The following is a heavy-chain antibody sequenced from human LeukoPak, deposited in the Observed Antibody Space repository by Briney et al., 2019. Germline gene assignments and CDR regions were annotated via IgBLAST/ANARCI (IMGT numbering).Heavy chain of an antibody. J-gene: IGHJ4*02. Sequence: PSETLSLTCTVSGGFINSYYWSWIRQPPGKGLEWIGYIHYSGSTNYNPSLKSRITISVDTSKNQFSLRLNSVTAADTAVYYCARWATGSRYFDHWGQGTLVTVSS. CDR1: GGFINSYY. CDR3: ARWATGSRYFDH. CDR2: IHYSGST. D-gene: IGHD1-1*01. V-gene: IGHV4-59*08.